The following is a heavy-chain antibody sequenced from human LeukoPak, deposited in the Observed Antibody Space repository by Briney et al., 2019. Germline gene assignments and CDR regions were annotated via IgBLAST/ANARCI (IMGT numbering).Heavy chain of an antibody. D-gene: IGHD3-10*01. CDR1: GYSFDSYG. Sequence: ASVKVSCKASGYSFDSYGFSWVRQAPGQGLEWMGWISTYNDETNYAQNFQGRVTMTTDTSTSTAYMELRSLRSDDTAVYYCARSALKYYSSGSYYWGQGTLVTVSS. V-gene: IGHV1-18*01. CDR3: ARSALKYYSSGSYY. J-gene: IGHJ4*02. CDR2: ISTYNDET.